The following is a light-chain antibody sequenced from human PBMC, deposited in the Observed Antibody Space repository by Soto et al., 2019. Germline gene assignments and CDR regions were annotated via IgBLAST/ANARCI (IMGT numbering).Light chain of an antibody. CDR2: DAS. CDR1: QSISVG. J-gene: IGKJ2*01. CDR3: QQYDSSSPT. Sequence: DIQITQYPSTLPASVVDGVTSTCRASQSISVGLAWYQQRPGKAPKVLIYDASSLETGDPSRFSGSGSGTQFTLTIRSLQPDDFATYYCQQYDSSSPTVGQGTKLEIK. V-gene: IGKV1-5*01.